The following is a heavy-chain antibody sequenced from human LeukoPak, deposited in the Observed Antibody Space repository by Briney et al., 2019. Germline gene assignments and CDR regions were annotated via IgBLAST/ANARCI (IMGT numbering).Heavy chain of an antibody. J-gene: IGHJ4*02. CDR3: ARVNYYDPSFDY. CDR1: GGTFSSYA. D-gene: IGHD3-22*01. V-gene: IGHV1-69*13. Sequence: ASVKDSCKASGGTFSSYAISWVRQAPGQGLEWMGGIIPIFGTANYAQKFQGRVTITADESTSTAYMELSSLRSEDTAVYYCARVNYYDPSFDYWGQGTLVTVSS. CDR2: IIPIFGTA.